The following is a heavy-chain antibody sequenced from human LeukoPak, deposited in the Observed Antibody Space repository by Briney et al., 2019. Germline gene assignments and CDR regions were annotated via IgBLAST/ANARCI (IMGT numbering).Heavy chain of an antibody. J-gene: IGHJ4*02. D-gene: IGHD1-14*01. CDR2: IYYSGST. Sequence: SETLSLTCTVSGGSISSYYWSWIRQPPGKGLEWIEYIYYSGSTNYNPSLKSRVTISVDTSKNQFSLKLSSVTAADTAVYYCARVEGKGNHGSDYWGQGTLVTVSS. CDR1: GGSISSYY. V-gene: IGHV4-59*01. CDR3: ARVEGKGNHGSDY.